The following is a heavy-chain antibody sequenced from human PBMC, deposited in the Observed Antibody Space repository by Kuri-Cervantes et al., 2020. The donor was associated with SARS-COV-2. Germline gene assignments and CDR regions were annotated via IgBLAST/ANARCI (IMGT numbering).Heavy chain of an antibody. J-gene: IGHJ2*01. CDR2: IWYDGSNK. D-gene: IGHD1-20*01. Sequence: GGSLRLSCAAAGFTFSSYGMHWVRQAPGKGLEWVAVIWYDGSNKYYADSVKGRFTVSRHISENTWYLQMNSLGFEDRAVYYCATRSITGMAWYFDLWGRGTLVTVSS. V-gene: IGHV3-30*02. CDR3: ATRSITGMAWYFDL. CDR1: GFTFSSYG.